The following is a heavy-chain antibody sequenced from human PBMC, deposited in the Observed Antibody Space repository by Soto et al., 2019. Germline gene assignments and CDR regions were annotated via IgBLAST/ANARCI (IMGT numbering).Heavy chain of an antibody. CDR1: GYNFAGYW. CDR2: IDPSDSQT. Sequence: GESLKISCKRSGYNFAGYWITWVRQKPGKGLEWMGRIDPSDSQTYYSPSFRGHVTISVTKSITTVFLQWSSLRSSDTAMYYCARQIYDSDTGPNFQYYFDSWGQGTPVTVSS. V-gene: IGHV5-10-1*01. CDR3: ARQIYDSDTGPNFQYYFDS. J-gene: IGHJ4*02. D-gene: IGHD3-22*01.